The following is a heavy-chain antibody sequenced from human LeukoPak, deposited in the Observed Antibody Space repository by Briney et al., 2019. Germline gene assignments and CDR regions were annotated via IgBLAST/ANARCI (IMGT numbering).Heavy chain of an antibody. J-gene: IGHJ6*02. CDR2: IIPIFGTA. D-gene: IGHD5-12*01. CDR3: AREATSSSYYYYGMDV. CDR1: GGTFSSYA. Sequence: SVKVSCKASGGTFSSYAISWVRQAPGQGLEWMGGIIPIFGTANYAQRFQGRVTITADESTSTAYMELSSLRSEDTAVYYCAREATSSSYYYYGMDVWGQGTTVTVSS. V-gene: IGHV1-69*13.